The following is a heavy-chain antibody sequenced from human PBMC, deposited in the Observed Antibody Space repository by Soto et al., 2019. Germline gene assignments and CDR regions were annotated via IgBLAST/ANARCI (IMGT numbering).Heavy chain of an antibody. CDR2: INHLETN. Sequence: QLRLHVSGSGLVKPSQTLSLTCTVSGASISSGAYSWSWIRKTPGKGLEWIGYINHLETNFYDRSFDSRRTQSIDRTKRQFAINLKYMPVADRAAEYCAMCCGVDSFDYWGQGILVTVS. V-gene: IGHV4-30-2*01. J-gene: IGHJ4*02. D-gene: IGHD2-21*01. CDR3: AMCCGVDSFDY. CDR1: GASISSGAYS.